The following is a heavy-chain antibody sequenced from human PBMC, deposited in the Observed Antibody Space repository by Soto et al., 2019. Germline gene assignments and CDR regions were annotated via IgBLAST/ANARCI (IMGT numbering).Heavy chain of an antibody. CDR2: INHSGST. CDR1: GGSFSGYY. Sequence: PSETLSLTCAVYGGSFSGYYWSWIRQPPGKGLEWIGEINHSGSTNYNPSLKSRVTISVDTSKNQFSLKLSSVTAADTAVYYCARVKILVYYYYMDVWGKGTTVT. D-gene: IGHD2-21*01. J-gene: IGHJ6*03. V-gene: IGHV4-34*01. CDR3: ARVKILVYYYYMDV.